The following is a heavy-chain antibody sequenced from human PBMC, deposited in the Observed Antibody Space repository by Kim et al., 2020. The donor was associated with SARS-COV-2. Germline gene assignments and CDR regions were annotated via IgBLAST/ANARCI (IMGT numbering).Heavy chain of an antibody. CDR1: GYTFTSYY. CDR2: INPSGGST. D-gene: IGHD1-20*01. Sequence: ASVKVSCKASGYTFTSYYMHWVRQAPGQGLEWMGIINPSGGSTSYAQKFQGRVTMTRDTSTSTVYMELSSLRSEDTAVYYCARDLTGPTGYYYYYGMDVWGQGTTVTVSS. J-gene: IGHJ6*02. V-gene: IGHV1-46*01. CDR3: ARDLTGPTGYYYYYGMDV.